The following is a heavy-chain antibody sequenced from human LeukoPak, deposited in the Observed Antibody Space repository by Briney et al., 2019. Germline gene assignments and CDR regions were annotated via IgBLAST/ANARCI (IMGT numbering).Heavy chain of an antibody. CDR3: ARVSTANWFDP. J-gene: IGHJ5*02. CDR2: IYYSGST. D-gene: IGHD3-16*02. CDR1: GGSISSSSYY. V-gene: IGHV4-39*07. Sequence: SETLSLTCTVSGGSISSSSYYWGWIRQPPGKGLEWIGSIYYSGSTYYNPSLKSRVTISVDTSKNQFSLKLSSVTAADTAVYYCARVSTANWFDPWGQGTLVTVSS.